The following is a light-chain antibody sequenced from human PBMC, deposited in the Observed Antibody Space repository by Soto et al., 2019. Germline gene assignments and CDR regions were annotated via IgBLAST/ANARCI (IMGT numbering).Light chain of an antibody. CDR3: QRFDDSLFT. J-gene: IGKJ4*01. V-gene: IGKV3-20*01. CDR1: QPIDRKF. Sequence: EVVLTQAPGTLSLSPGERATLSCRASQPIDRKFLAWYQQKPGQAPRLLIHGASTRATGVPDRFSGSGSERNFSITISSLEAEDFAVYLCQRFDDSLFTFGGGTKVEIK. CDR2: GAS.